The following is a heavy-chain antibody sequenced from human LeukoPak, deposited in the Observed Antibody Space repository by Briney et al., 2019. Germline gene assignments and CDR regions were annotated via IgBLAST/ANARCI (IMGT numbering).Heavy chain of an antibody. J-gene: IGHJ4*02. CDR2: ISYDGSNK. Sequence: GGSLRLSCAASGFTFINYGMHWVRQAPGKGLEWVAVISYDGSNKYYADSVKGRFTISRDNSKNTLYLQMNSLRAEDTAVYYCARGSITMIVVIDYWGQGTLVTVSS. CDR1: GFTFINYG. V-gene: IGHV3-30*19. CDR3: ARGSITMIVVIDY. D-gene: IGHD3-22*01.